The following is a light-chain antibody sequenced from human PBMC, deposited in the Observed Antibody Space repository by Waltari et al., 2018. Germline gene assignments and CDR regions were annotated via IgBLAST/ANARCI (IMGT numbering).Light chain of an antibody. V-gene: IGKV1-6*01. CDR3: LHDYGYPRT. J-gene: IGKJ1*01. CDR1: EDIRND. Sequence: TQLTPSPSSLASSVGASTILTCRASEDIRNDLAWYQQQPGKAPKVLIYGTSILHSGVPSRFSGSGSGTDFTLTITNLQPEDFATYFCLHDYGYPRTFGQGTKVEVK. CDR2: GTS.